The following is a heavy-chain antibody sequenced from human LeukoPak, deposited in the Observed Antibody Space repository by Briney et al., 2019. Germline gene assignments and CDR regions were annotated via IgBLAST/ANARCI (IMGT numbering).Heavy chain of an antibody. Sequence: GASVKVSCKASGGSFIRYAISWVRQAPGQRLEWMGWINAGNGNTKYSQKFQGRVTITRDTSASTAYMELSSLRSEDTAVYYCARDPGRFFPSSTIDYWGQGTLVTVSS. D-gene: IGHD6-13*01. CDR1: GGSFIRYA. V-gene: IGHV1-3*01. J-gene: IGHJ4*02. CDR3: ARDPGRFFPSSTIDY. CDR2: INAGNGNT.